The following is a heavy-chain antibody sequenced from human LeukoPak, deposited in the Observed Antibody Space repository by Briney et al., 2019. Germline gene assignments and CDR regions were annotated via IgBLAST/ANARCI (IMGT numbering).Heavy chain of an antibody. CDR1: GGSVSSGSYY. CDR3: ARRVGTRDWYFDL. J-gene: IGHJ2*01. V-gene: IGHV4-61*01. CDR2: VYYHGGT. D-gene: IGHD1-14*01. Sequence: SETLSLTCTVSGGSVSSGSYYWSWIRQPPGKGLEWIGYVYYHGGTNYNPSLKSRVTISVNTSKNQFSLKLTSVTAADTAVYYCARRVGTRDWYFDLWGRGTLVTVSS.